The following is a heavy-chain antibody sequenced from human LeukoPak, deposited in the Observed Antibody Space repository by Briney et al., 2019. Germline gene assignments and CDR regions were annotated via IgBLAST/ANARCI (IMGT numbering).Heavy chain of an antibody. CDR3: ARASYYGSGSYYGEFDY. J-gene: IGHJ4*02. CDR2: ISYDGSNK. Sequence: PGRSLRLSCAASGSTFSSYAMHWVRQAPGKGLEWVAVISYDGSNKYYADSVKGRFTISRDNSKNTLYLQMNSLRAEDTAVYYCARASYYGSGSYYGEFDYWGQGTLVTVSS. D-gene: IGHD3-10*01. CDR1: GSTFSSYA. V-gene: IGHV3-30*04.